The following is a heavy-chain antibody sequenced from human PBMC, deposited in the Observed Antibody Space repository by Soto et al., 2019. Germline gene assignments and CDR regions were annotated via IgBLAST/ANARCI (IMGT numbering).Heavy chain of an antibody. CDR2: ISWDGGST. J-gene: IGHJ6*02. CDR3: ARSPVAGTLHYYGMDV. D-gene: IGHD6-13*01. Sequence: GGSLRLSCAASGFTFDDYTMHWVRQAPGKGLEWVSLISWDGGSTYYADSVKGRFTISRDNSKNSLYLQMNSLRTEDTALYYCARSPVAGTLHYYGMDVWGQGTTVTVSS. V-gene: IGHV3-43*01. CDR1: GFTFDDYT.